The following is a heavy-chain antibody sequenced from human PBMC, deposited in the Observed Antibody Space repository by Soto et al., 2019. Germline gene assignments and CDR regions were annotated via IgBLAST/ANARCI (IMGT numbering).Heavy chain of an antibody. V-gene: IGHV2-5*02. CDR3: AYGPFDLGSGWNFDS. Sequence: QITLKESGPTLVIPTQTLTLTCTFSGFSLNTRGVGVGWIRQPPGKALEWVALIHWADEKRYSPSLRNALTSTKETSKNQVVLIMTNMTPVDTATYYCAYGPFDLGSGWNFDSWGQGILVTVSS. D-gene: IGHD6-19*01. CDR1: GFSLNTRGVG. CDR2: IHWADEK. J-gene: IGHJ4*02.